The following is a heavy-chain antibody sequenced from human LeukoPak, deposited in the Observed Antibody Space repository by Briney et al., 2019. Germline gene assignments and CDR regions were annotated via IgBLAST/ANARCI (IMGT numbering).Heavy chain of an antibody. CDR2: INPNSGGT. Sequence: ASVKVSCKASGYTLTGYYMHWVRQAPGQGLEWMGRINPNSGGTNYAQKFQGRVTMTRDTSISTAYMELSRLRSDDTAVYYCARVAIYCGGDCYSDYWGQGTLVTVSS. V-gene: IGHV1-2*06. J-gene: IGHJ4*02. CDR1: GYTLTGYY. D-gene: IGHD2-21*02. CDR3: ARVAIYCGGDCYSDY.